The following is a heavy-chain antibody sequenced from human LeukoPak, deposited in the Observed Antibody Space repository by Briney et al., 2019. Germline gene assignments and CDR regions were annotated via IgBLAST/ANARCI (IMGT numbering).Heavy chain of an antibody. CDR1: GGSFSGYY. Sequence: SETLSLTCAVYGGSFSGYYWSWIRQPPGKGLEWIGTIYYSGKTYYNSSLKSRVTISVDTSKNQFSLSLSSVNAADTAVYYCARELAVVVVAAEGGWFDPWGQGTLVTASS. D-gene: IGHD2-15*01. V-gene: IGHV4-34*01. J-gene: IGHJ5*02. CDR2: IYYSGKT. CDR3: ARELAVVVVAAEGGWFDP.